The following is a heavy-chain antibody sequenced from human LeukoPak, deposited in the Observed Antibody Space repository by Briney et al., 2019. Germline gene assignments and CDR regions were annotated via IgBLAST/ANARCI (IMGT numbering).Heavy chain of an antibody. D-gene: IGHD4-11*01. V-gene: IGHV3-15*01. CDR2: VRTTAEGETT. CDR3: TAGLGKTDDDS. J-gene: IGHJ4*02. CDR1: GFNFNDAW. Sequence: GGSLRLSCVGSGFNFNDAWMSWIRQAPGKGLDWVGRVRTTAEGETTDYAAPVRGRFIISRDDSKNMVFLQMNRLETEDTAIYYCTAGLGKTDDDSWGQGTLVTVSS.